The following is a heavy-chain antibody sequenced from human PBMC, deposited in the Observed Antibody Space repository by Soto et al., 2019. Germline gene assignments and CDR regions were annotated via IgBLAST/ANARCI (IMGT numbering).Heavy chain of an antibody. CDR3: FSGWKGVDAFDI. Sequence: ASVKVSCTASGYTFTSYGISWVRQAPGQGLEWMGWISAYNGNTNYAQKLQGRVTMTTDTSTSTAYMELRSLRSDDTAVYYCFSGWKGVDAFDIWGQGTMVTVSS. J-gene: IGHJ3*02. CDR1: GYTFTSYG. D-gene: IGHD6-19*01. CDR2: ISAYNGNT. V-gene: IGHV1-18*01.